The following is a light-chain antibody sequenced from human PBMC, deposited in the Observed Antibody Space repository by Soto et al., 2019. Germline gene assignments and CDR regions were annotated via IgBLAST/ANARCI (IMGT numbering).Light chain of an antibody. CDR1: QGISSY. CDR2: AAS. J-gene: IGKJ5*01. CDR3: QQLNSYPLT. V-gene: IGKV1-9*01. Sequence: DIQLTQSPSFLSASVGDRVTITCRASQGISSYLAWYQQKPGKAPNLLIDAASTLQSGVPSKFSGSESGTEFTLTISSLQPEDFATYYCQQLNSYPLTFGQGTRLEIK.